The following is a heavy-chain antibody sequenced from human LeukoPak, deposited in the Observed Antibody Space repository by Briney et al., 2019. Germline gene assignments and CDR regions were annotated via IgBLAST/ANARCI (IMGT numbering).Heavy chain of an antibody. J-gene: IGHJ4*02. CDR3: AGSVQLERLDFDY. CDR1: GGTFSSYA. V-gene: IGHV1-69*13. D-gene: IGHD1-1*01. CDR2: IIPIFGTA. Sequence: ASVKVSCKASGGTFSSYAISWVRQAPGQGLEWMGGIIPIFGTANYAQKFQGRVTITADESTSTAYMELSSLRSEDTAVYYCAGSVQLERLDFDYWGQGTLVTVSS.